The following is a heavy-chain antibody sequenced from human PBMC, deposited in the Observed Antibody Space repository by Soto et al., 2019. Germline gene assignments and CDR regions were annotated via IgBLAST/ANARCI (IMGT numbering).Heavy chain of an antibody. Sequence: QVQLVQSGAEVKKPGASVKVSCKASGYTFTTYFIHWVRQAPGQGLEWMGLINPSGGSTSYAQKVRGRVTMTRDTSTSTVYMELSSLRSEDTAVYYCTRGIDTASAWYFDLWGRGTLVTVSS. D-gene: IGHD5-18*01. J-gene: IGHJ2*01. CDR2: INPSGGST. CDR3: TRGIDTASAWYFDL. CDR1: GYTFTTYF. V-gene: IGHV1-46*03.